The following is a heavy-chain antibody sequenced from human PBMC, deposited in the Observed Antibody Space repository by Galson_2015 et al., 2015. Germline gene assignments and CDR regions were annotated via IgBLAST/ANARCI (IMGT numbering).Heavy chain of an antibody. D-gene: IGHD3-3*01. CDR3: AKSHLPPFRSRQLRFLESTQNNWFDP. V-gene: IGHV3-23*01. CDR1: GFTFSSYA. Sequence: SLRLSCAASGFTFSSYAMSWVRQAPGKGLEWVSAISGSGGSTYYADSVKGRFIISRDNSKNTLYLQMNSLRAEDTAVYYCAKSHLPPFRSRQLRFLESTQNNWFDPWGQGTLFTVSS. CDR2: ISGSGGST. J-gene: IGHJ5*02.